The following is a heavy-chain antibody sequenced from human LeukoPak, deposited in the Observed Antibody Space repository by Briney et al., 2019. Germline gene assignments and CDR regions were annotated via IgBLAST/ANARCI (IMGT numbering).Heavy chain of an antibody. D-gene: IGHD3-10*01. CDR2: IYYSGST. CDR3: ARDQWGSGSYYSGMDV. CDR1: GGSISSGGYY. J-gene: IGHJ6*02. Sequence: SQTLSLTCTVSGGSISSGGYYWSWIRQHPGKGLEWIGYIYYSGSTYYNPSLKSRVTISVDTSKNQFSLKLSSVTAADTAVYYCARDQWGSGSYYSGMDVWGQGTTVTVSS. V-gene: IGHV4-31*03.